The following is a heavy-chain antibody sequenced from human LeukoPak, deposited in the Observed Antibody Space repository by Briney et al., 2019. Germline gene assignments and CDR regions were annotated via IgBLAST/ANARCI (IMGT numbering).Heavy chain of an antibody. CDR3: TRGPSNYYGSGSYYFRGYYYYGMDV. CDR2: INSDGSST. Sequence: PGGSLRLSCAASGFTFSSYWMHWVRQAPGKGLVWVSRINSDGSSTSYADSVKGRFTISRDNARNTLYLQMNSLRAEDTAVYYCTRGPSNYYGSGSYYFRGYYYYGMDVWGQGTTVTVSS. J-gene: IGHJ6*02. V-gene: IGHV3-74*01. D-gene: IGHD3-10*01. CDR1: GFTFSSYW.